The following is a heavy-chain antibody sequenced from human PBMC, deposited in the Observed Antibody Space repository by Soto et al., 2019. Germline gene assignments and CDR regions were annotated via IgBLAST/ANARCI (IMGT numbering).Heavy chain of an antibody. CDR1: GGTFTSYA. CDR3: AKASGRSWYNWFDP. D-gene: IGHD6-13*01. V-gene: IGHV1-69*01. Sequence: QVQLVQSGAEVTKPGSSVKVSCKASGGTFTSYAISWVRQAPGQGLEFMGGIVPLFGTTNYVHKFRGRVTVSADESTSTVYMEMSSLRSDDTAVYYCAKASGRSWYNWFDPWGHVTLVTVST. J-gene: IGHJ5*02. CDR2: IVPLFGTT.